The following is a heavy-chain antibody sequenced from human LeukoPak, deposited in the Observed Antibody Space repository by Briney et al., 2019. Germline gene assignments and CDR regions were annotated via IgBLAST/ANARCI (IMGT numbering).Heavy chain of an antibody. J-gene: IGHJ5*02. Sequence: MPSETLSLTCTVSGYSISSGYYWGWIRQPPGKGLEWIGSIYHSGSTYYNPSLKSRVTISVDTSKNQFSLKLSSVTAADTAVYYCARATKTRNLFYGDDGGWFDPWGQGTLVTVSS. CDR3: ARATKTRNLFYGDDGGWFDP. CDR2: IYHSGST. CDR1: GYSISSGYY. V-gene: IGHV4-38-2*02. D-gene: IGHD4-17*01.